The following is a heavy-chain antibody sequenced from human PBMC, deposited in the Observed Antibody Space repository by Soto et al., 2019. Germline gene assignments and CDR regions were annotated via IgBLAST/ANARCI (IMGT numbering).Heavy chain of an antibody. CDR2: ISYDGSNK. CDR3: ARDYYRFNSGYGFSMDV. D-gene: IGHD5-12*01. V-gene: IGHV3-30-3*01. J-gene: IGHJ6*02. Sequence: GGALRLSCAASGFTFSSYAMHWVRQAPGKGLEWVAVISYDGSNKYYADSVKGRFTISRDNSKNTLYLQMNSLRAEDTAVYYCARDYYRFNSGYGFSMDVWGQGTTVTVSS. CDR1: GFTFSSYA.